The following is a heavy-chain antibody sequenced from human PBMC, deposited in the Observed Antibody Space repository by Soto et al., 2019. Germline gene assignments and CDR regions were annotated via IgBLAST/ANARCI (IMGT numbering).Heavy chain of an antibody. Sequence: QVQLQQWGAGLLKPSEPLSLTCAVSGGSFSGHYWCWIRQPPGQGMVWMGEINHSGNTNCNPPIKSRVTLSVDTSNNRGSLELTSVTAADTAVYYSARTPYDYVWGSYRDVYYYAMDVWWQGTTGTVSS. V-gene: IGHV4-34*01. CDR2: INHSGNT. CDR3: ARTPYDYVWGSYRDVYYYAMDV. J-gene: IGHJ6*01. D-gene: IGHD3-16*02. CDR1: GGSFSGHY.